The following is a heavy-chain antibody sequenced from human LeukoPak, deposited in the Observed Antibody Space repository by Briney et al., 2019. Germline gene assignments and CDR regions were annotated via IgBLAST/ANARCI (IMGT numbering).Heavy chain of an antibody. CDR2: ISGSGGST. CDR1: GFTFSSYA. D-gene: IGHD5-18*01. Sequence: GGSLRLSCAASGFTFSSYAMTWVRQAPGKGLEWVSTISGSGGSTYYADSVKGRFTISRDNSKNTLYLQMNSLRTEDTAVYYCANVLDPVDTTMGQWGQGALVTVSS. CDR3: ANVLDPVDTTMGQ. V-gene: IGHV3-23*01. J-gene: IGHJ4*02.